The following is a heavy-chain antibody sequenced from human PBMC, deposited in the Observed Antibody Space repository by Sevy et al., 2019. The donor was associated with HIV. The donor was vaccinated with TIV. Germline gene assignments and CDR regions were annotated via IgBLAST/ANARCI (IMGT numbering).Heavy chain of an antibody. Sequence: ASVKVSCKVSGYTLTELSMHWVRQAPGKGLEWMGGFDPEDGETIYAQKFQGRVTMTEDTSTDTAYMELSSLRSEDTAVYYCATGYCGSTSCWRRSYYYYGMDVWGQGTTVTVSS. CDR1: GYTLTELS. CDR2: FDPEDGET. V-gene: IGHV1-24*01. J-gene: IGHJ6*02. D-gene: IGHD2-2*01. CDR3: ATGYCGSTSCWRRSYYYYGMDV.